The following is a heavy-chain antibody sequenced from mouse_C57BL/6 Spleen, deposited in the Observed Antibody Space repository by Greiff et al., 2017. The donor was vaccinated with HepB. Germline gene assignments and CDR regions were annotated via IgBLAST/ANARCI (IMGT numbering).Heavy chain of an antibody. Sequence: QVQLQQPGAELVKPGASVKLSCKASGYTFTSYWMQWVKQRPGQGLEWIGEIDPSDSYTNYNQKFKCKATLTVDTSSSTAYMQLSGLTSEDSAVYYCARKAYYPFDYWGQGTTLTVSS. CDR1: GYTFTSYW. J-gene: IGHJ2*01. V-gene: IGHV1-50*01. CDR2: IDPSDSYT. CDR3: ARKAYYPFDY. D-gene: IGHD2-10*01.